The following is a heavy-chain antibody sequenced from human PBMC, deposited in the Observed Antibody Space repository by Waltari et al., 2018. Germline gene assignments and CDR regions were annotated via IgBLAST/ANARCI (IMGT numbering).Heavy chain of an antibody. D-gene: IGHD3-22*01. J-gene: IGHJ3*02. CDR3: TRPTYYYDSTGPTDAFDI. CDR1: GFTFSGSA. Sequence: EVQLVESGGGLVQPGGSLKLSCAASGFTFSGSAMHWVRQASGKGLEWVGRIRSKANSYATAYAASVKGRFTISRDDSKNMAYLQMNSLKTEDTAVYYCTRPTYYYDSTGPTDAFDIWGQGTMVTVSS. CDR2: IRSKANSYAT. V-gene: IGHV3-73*02.